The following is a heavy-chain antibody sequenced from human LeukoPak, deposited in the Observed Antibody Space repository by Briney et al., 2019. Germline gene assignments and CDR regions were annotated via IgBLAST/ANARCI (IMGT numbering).Heavy chain of an antibody. V-gene: IGHV1-8*01. J-gene: IGHJ6*03. CDR1: GYTFTSYD. CDR3: ARALSWTTDSYYYMDV. Sequence: ASVKVSCKASGYTFTSYDINWVRQATGQGLEWMGWMNPNSGNRGYAQKFQGRVTMTKNTSITTAYMELSSLRSEDTAVYYCARALSWTTDSYYYMDVWGKGTTVTVSS. D-gene: IGHD3/OR15-3a*01. CDR2: MNPNSGNR.